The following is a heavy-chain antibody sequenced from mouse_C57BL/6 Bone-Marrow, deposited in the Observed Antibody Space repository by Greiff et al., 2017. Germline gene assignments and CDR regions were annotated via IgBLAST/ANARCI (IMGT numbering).Heavy chain of an antibody. J-gene: IGHJ4*01. CDR1: GYTFTNYW. CDR2: MHPNGGSP. CDR3: ASSYDYDGYSRDY. D-gene: IGHD2-4*01. Sequence: QVQLQQPGAELVKPGASVKLSCKASGYTFTNYWMHWVKQRPGQGLEWIGMMHPNGGSPDYNEKFKSEATLSVDKSSRTAYMELSSLTSEDSAVDYCASSYDYDGYSRDYGGQGTAVTVTS. V-gene: IGHV1-64*01.